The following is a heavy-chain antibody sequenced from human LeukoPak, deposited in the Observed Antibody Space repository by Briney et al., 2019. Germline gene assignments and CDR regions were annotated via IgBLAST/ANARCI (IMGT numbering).Heavy chain of an antibody. CDR1: GGSISSYY. D-gene: IGHD3-22*01. CDR2: IYYSGST. CDR3: AREKGSYYYDSSGYYIDY. V-gene: IGHV4-59*12. J-gene: IGHJ4*02. Sequence: SETLSLTCTVSGGSISSYYWSWIRQPPGKGLEWIGYIYYSGSTNYNPSLKSRVTISVDTSKNQFSLKLSSVTAADTAVYYCAREKGSYYYDSSGYYIDYWGQGTLVTVSS.